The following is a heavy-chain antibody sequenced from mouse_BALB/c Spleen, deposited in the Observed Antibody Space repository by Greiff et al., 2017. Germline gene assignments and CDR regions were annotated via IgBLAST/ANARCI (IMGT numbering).Heavy chain of an antibody. J-gene: IGHJ4*01. CDR2: ILPGSGST. V-gene: IGHV1-9*01. CDR1: GYTFSSYW. D-gene: IGHD2-1*01. CDR3: ARGNGNYPYAMDY. Sequence: QVHVKQSGAELMKPGASVKISCKATGYTFSSYWIEWVKQRPGHGLEWIGEILPGSGSTNYNEKFKGKATFTADTSSNTAYMQLSSLTSEDSAVYYCARGNGNYPYAMDYWGQGTSVTVSS.